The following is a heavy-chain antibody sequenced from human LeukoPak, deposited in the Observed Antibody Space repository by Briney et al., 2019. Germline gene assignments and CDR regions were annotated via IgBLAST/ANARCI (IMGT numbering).Heavy chain of an antibody. Sequence: PSETLSLTCTVSGGSVSSGRYYWGWIRQPPGKGLEWIGYIYNNGINNYNPSLRSRVTISIDTSKNQLSLKLNSVTAADTAVYYCAKFSLPGIGLRDWFFDLWGRGALVTVSS. CDR3: AKFSLPGIGLRDWFFDL. CDR1: GGSVSSGRYY. J-gene: IGHJ2*01. V-gene: IGHV4-61*01. CDR2: IYNNGIN. D-gene: IGHD3-10*01.